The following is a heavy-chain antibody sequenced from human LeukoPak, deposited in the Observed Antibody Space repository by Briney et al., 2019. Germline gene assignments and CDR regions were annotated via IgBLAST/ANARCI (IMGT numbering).Heavy chain of an antibody. CDR3: ARLQDYYDNSDYNY. Sequence: GGSLRLSCAASGFNFRIYAMSWVRQAPGKGLEWVSGISDIGGRTYYGDSVKGRFTMSRDNSKNTLILQMDSLTADDTAVYYCARLQDYYDNSDYNYWGQGTLVTVSS. CDR2: ISDIGGRT. CDR1: GFNFRIYA. V-gene: IGHV3-23*01. J-gene: IGHJ4*02. D-gene: IGHD3-22*01.